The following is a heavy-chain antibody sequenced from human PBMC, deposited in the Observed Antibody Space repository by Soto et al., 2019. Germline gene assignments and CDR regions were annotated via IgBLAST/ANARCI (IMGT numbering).Heavy chain of an antibody. V-gene: IGHV3-30*18. CDR1: GFTFSSYG. D-gene: IGHD1-26*01. CDR2: ISYDGNNE. Sequence: GGSLRLSCAASGFTFSSYGMHWVRQAPGKGLEWVAVISYDGNNEYYADSLKGRFTISRDNSKNTVYLQMSSLRVEDTAVYFCVKPHLSGDAFGIWGQGTMVTVS. J-gene: IGHJ3*02. CDR3: VKPHLSGDAFGI.